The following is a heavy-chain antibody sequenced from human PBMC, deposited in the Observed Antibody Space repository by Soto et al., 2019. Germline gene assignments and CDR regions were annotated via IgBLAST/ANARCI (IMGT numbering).Heavy chain of an antibody. CDR3: ARGTKGVAGTSFDY. CDR2: ISSSSSYI. CDR1: GFTFSSYS. V-gene: IGHV3-21*01. J-gene: IGHJ4*02. D-gene: IGHD6-19*01. Sequence: EVQLVESGGGLVKPGGSLRLSCAASGFTFSSYSMNWVRQAPGKGLEWVSSISSSSSYIYYADSVKGRFTISRDNAKNSLYLQKNSLRAEDTAVYYCARGTKGVAGTSFDYWGQGTLVTVSS.